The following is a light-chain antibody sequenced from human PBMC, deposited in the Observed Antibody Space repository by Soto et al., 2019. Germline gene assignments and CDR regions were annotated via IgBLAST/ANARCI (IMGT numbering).Light chain of an antibody. CDR1: QSVLYSSNNKNY. Sequence: DIVMTQSPDSLAVSLGERATINCKSSQSVLYSSNNKNYLAWYQQKPRQPPKLLIYWASTRESGVPGRFSGSGSGTDFTHTISSLQAEDVAVYFCQQYYSTPHTFGQGTKLEIK. J-gene: IGKJ2*01. CDR2: WAS. V-gene: IGKV4-1*01. CDR3: QQYYSTPHT.